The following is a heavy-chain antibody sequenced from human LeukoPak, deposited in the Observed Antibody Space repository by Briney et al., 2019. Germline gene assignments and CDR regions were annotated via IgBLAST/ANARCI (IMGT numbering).Heavy chain of an antibody. J-gene: IGHJ4*02. CDR3: ARVSSHLAIFGVVTHKSIDY. V-gene: IGHV6-1*01. CDR2: TYYRSKWYN. D-gene: IGHD3-3*01. CDR1: GDSVSSNSAA. Sequence: SQTLSLTCAISGDSVSSNSAAWNWIRQSPSRGLEWLGRTYYRSKWYNDYAVSVKSRITINPDTSKNQFSLQLNSVTPEDTAVYYCARVSSHLAIFGVVTHKSIDYWGQGTLVTVSS.